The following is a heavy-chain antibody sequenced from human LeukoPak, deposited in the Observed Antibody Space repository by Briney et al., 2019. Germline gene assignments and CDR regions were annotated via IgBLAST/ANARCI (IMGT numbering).Heavy chain of an antibody. V-gene: IGHV1-8*01. J-gene: IGHJ4*02. CDR3: ARPPGKDILTGRKLDN. CDR1: GYTFTSYD. CDR2: MNPNSGNT. Sequence: ASVKVSCKASGYTFTSYDINWVRQATGQGLEWMGWMNPNSGNTGYAQKFQGRVTMTRNTSISIAYMELSSLRSDDTAVYYCARPPGKDILTGRKLDNGGKGTLVTV. D-gene: IGHD3-9*01.